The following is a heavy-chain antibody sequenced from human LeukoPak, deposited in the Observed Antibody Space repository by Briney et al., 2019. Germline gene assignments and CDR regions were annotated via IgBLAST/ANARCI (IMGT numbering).Heavy chain of an antibody. D-gene: IGHD3-3*01. CDR3: AKFWSGYYTD. J-gene: IGHJ4*02. Sequence: ASVKVSCKASGDTFGTFSFNWVRQAPSEGLEWLGGLTPLAGTPNYAQKFQGRLTISADKSTSTVYVELSRLTSEDTAVYFCAKFWSGYYTDWGQGTLVSVSS. V-gene: IGHV1-69*06. CDR2: LTPLAGTP. CDR1: GDTFGTFS.